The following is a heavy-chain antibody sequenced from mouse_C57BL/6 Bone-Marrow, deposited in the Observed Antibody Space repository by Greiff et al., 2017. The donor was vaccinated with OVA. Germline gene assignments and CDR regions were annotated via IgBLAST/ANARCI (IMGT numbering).Heavy chain of an antibody. V-gene: IGHV1-76*01. Sequence: VQLVESGAELVRPGASVKLSCKASGYTFTDYYINWVKQRPGQGLEWIARIYPGSGNTYYNEKFKGKATLTAEKSSSTAYMQLSSLTSEDSAVYFCARGSYWGQGTTLTVSS. CDR3: ARGSY. J-gene: IGHJ2*01. CDR2: IYPGSGNT. CDR1: GYTFTDYY.